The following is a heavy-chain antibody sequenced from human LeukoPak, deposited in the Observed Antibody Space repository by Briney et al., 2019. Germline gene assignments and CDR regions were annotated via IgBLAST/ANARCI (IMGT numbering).Heavy chain of an antibody. CDR2: IRYSGST. CDR1: GGSITTSGYF. V-gene: IGHV4-39*07. J-gene: IGHJ4*02. Sequence: SETLSLTCTVSGGSITTSGYFWEWIRQPPGKGLEWIGTIRYSGSTQYNPSLRSRVTISVDTSKNQFSLELSSVTAADTAVYYCARGDDFWSGYYGYWGQGTLVTVSS. D-gene: IGHD3-3*01. CDR3: ARGDDFWSGYYGY.